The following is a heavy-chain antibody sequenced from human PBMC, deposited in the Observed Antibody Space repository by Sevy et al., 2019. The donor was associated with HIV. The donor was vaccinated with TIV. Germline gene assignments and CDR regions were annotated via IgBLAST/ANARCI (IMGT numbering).Heavy chain of an antibody. CDR1: GFIFDDYA. CDR2: ISWNGDSI. V-gene: IGHV3-9*01. D-gene: IGHD3-22*01. J-gene: IGHJ4*02. CDR3: ARGGYYYDNAAYYALDS. Sequence: GGSLRLSCAASGFIFDDYAMHWVRQAPGKGLEWVSRISWNGDSIAYADSVKGRFTISRDNPRNSLYLQMNSLRVEDTAVYYCARGGYYYDNAAYYALDSWGQGTLVTVSS.